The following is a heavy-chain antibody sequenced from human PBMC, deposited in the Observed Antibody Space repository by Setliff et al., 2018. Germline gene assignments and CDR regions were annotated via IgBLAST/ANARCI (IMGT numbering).Heavy chain of an antibody. CDR2: IYYGGSA. CDR3: ARILGYCSGGSCYVPY. D-gene: IGHD2-15*01. Sequence: SETLSLTCTVSGGSISSSNYYWGWIRQPPGKGLEWIGNIYYGGSACYNPSLKSRVTISVDTYKNQFSLKLSSVTAADTAMYYCARILGYCSGGSCYVPYWGQGTLVTVSS. CDR1: GGSISSSNYY. V-gene: IGHV4-39*07. J-gene: IGHJ4*02.